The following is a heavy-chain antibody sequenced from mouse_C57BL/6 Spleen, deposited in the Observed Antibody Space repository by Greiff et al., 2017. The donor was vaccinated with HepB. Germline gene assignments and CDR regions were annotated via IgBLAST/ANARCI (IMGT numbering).Heavy chain of an antibody. D-gene: IGHD1-1*01. Sequence: EVQLQESGAELVRPGASVKLSCTASGFNIKDDYMHWVKQRPEQGLEWIGWIDPENGDTEYASKFQGKATITADTSSNTAYLQLSSLTSEDTAVYYCTTVYYYGSPWYFDVWGTGTTVTVSS. CDR2: IDPENGDT. J-gene: IGHJ1*03. CDR1: GFNIKDDY. V-gene: IGHV14-4*01. CDR3: TTVYYYGSPWYFDV.